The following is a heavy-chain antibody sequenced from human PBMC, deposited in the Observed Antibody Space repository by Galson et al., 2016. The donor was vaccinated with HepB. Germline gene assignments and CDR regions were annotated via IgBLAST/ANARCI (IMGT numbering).Heavy chain of an antibody. CDR1: GGTFSRFA. CDR2: IFPIFGTA. CDR3: ARRGGSYDSGGSLPYWYFDL. Sequence: SVKVSCKASGGTFSRFAFSWVRQAPGQGLEWMGGIFPIFGTADYAQKFQDRVTFSADRSTNTVYMELSSLTSDDTAVYYCARRGGSYDSGGSLPYWYFDLWGHGTRVTVSS. V-gene: IGHV1-69*06. J-gene: IGHJ2*01. D-gene: IGHD3-22*01.